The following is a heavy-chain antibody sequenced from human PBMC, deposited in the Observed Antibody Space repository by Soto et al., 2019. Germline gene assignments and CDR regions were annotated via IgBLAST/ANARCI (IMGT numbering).Heavy chain of an antibody. V-gene: IGHV3-30*18. J-gene: IGHJ6*02. CDR3: VKDRVPGAYGHYYGMDV. CDR2: ISYDGSEK. D-gene: IGHD5-12*01. CDR1: GFTFNNSG. Sequence: GGSLRLSCRVSGFTFNNSGMHWVRQAPGKGLEWMAVISYDGSEKHYADSMKGRLTISRDNSKDTLHLQMNSLRAEDTAIYFCVKDRVPGAYGHYYGMDVWGQGTTVTVSS.